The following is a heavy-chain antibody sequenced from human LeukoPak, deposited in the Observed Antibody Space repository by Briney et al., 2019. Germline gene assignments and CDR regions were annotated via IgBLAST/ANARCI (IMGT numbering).Heavy chain of an antibody. V-gene: IGHV4-34*01. CDR1: GGSFSGYY. Sequence: SETLSLTCAVYGGSFSGYYWSWIRQPPGKGLEWIGEINHSGSTNYNPSIKSRVTISVDTSKSQFSLKLNSMTAADTAVYYCARGAQTYYDKAPVDYWGQGTLVTVSS. CDR2: INHSGST. CDR3: ARGAQTYYDKAPVDY. J-gene: IGHJ4*02. D-gene: IGHD3-22*01.